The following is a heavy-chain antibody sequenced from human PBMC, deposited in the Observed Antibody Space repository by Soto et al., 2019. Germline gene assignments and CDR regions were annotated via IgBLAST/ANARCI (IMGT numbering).Heavy chain of an antibody. D-gene: IGHD2-21*02. CDR3: ARSIVVVTAADY. Sequence: ASVKVSCKAAGYTFTSYGITWVRQAPGQRLEWMGWINAGNGNTKYSQKFQGRVTITRDTSASTAYMELSSLRSEDTAVYYCARSIVVVTAADYWGQGTLVTLSS. V-gene: IGHV1-3*01. CDR1: GYTFTSYG. CDR2: INAGNGNT. J-gene: IGHJ4*02.